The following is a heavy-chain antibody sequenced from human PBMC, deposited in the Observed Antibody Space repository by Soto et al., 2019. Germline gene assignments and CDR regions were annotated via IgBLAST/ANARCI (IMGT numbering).Heavy chain of an antibody. D-gene: IGHD3-10*01. Sequence: GGSLRLSCAASGFTFSSYGMHWVRQAPGKGLEWVAVIWYDGSNKYYADSVKGRFTISRDNSKNTLYLQMNSLRAEDTAVYYCARDPTPLLWFGEPSALDYWGQGTLVTVSS. CDR2: IWYDGSNK. V-gene: IGHV3-33*01. CDR3: ARDPTPLLWFGEPSALDY. CDR1: GFTFSSYG. J-gene: IGHJ4*02.